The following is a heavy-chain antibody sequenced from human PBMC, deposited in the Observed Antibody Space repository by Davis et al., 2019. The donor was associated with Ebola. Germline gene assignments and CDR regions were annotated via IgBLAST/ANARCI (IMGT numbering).Heavy chain of an antibody. J-gene: IGHJ5*01. CDR2: VFHSGTT. CDR1: GGSISGHY. D-gene: IGHD5-12*01. CDR3: ARSIEWATIFDS. V-gene: IGHV4-59*11. Sequence: PSETLSLTCTVSGGSISGHYWSWIRQPPGKGLEWIGYVFHSGTTNYNPSLKSRVSMTVDKSKNKFSLKVNSLTAADTAVYYCARSIEWATIFDSWGQGAPVTVSS.